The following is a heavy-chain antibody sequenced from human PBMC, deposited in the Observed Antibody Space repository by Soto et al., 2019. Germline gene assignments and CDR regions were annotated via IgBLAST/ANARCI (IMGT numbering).Heavy chain of an antibody. CDR3: ARGFTIFGVVIISGNYYYGMDV. D-gene: IGHD3-3*01. CDR2: ISAYNGNT. Sequence: GASVKVSCKASGYTFTSYGISWVLQAPGQGLEWMGWISAYNGNTNYAQKLQGRVTMTTDTSTSTAYMELRSLRSDDTAVYYCARGFTIFGVVIISGNYYYGMDVWGQGTTVTVSS. J-gene: IGHJ6*02. V-gene: IGHV1-18*01. CDR1: GYTFTSYG.